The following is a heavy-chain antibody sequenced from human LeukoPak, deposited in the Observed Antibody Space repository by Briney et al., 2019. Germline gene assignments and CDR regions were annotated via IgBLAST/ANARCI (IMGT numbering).Heavy chain of an antibody. D-gene: IGHD3-16*02. V-gene: IGHV4-4*02. J-gene: IGHJ4*02. CDR2: IYHSGST. CDR1: GGSISSSNW. Sequence: SETLSLTCAVSGGSISSSNWWSWVRQPPGQGLEWIGEIYHSGSTNYNPSLKSRVTISVDKSKNQFSLKLSSVTAAGTAVYYCATTVVRRVIVSPYFDYWGQGTLVTVSS. CDR3: ATTVVRRVIVSPYFDY.